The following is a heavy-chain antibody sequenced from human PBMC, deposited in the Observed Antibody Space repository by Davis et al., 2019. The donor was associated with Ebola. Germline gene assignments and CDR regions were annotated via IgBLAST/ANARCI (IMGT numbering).Heavy chain of an antibody. CDR2: IYYSGST. Sequence: SETLSLTCTVSGGSISSYYWSWIRQPPGKGLEWIGYIYYSGSTNYNPSLKSRVTISVDTSKNQFSLKLSSVTAADTAVYYCARGETFSGWYVYWGQGTLVTVSS. CDR1: GGSISSYY. D-gene: IGHD6-19*01. CDR3: ARGETFSGWYVY. J-gene: IGHJ4*02. V-gene: IGHV4-59*01.